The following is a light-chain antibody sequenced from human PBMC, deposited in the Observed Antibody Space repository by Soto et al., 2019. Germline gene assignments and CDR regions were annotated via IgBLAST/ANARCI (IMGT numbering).Light chain of an antibody. CDR3: QKYSSVPV. V-gene: IGKV1-27*01. Sequence: DIQMTQSPTSLSASVGDRVTITCRASQAIRNFVAWYQQKPGKAPKLLLYAASTLQSGVPSRFSSSGSGTDFTLTINSLQPEDVATYSCQKYSSVPVFGPGTKVDI. CDR2: AAS. J-gene: IGKJ3*01. CDR1: QAIRNF.